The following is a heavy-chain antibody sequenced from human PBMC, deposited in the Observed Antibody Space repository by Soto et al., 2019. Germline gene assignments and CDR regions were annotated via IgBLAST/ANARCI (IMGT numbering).Heavy chain of an antibody. Sequence: PSETLSLTCAVSGYSISSGYYWGWIRQPPGKGLEWIGSIYHSGSTYYNPSLKSRVTISVDTSKNQFSLKLSSVTAADTAVYYCARLTVTMVRGVIMGVDYWGQGTLVTVSS. CDR3: ARLTVTMVRGVIMGVDY. J-gene: IGHJ4*02. CDR1: GYSISSGYY. D-gene: IGHD3-10*01. V-gene: IGHV4-38-2*01. CDR2: IYHSGST.